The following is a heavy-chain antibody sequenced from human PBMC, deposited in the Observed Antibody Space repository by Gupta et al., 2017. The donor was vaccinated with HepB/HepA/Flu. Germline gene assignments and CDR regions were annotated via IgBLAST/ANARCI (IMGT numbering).Heavy chain of an antibody. CDR2: IIPIFGTA. Sequence: QVQLVQSGAEVKKPGSSVKVSCKASGGTFSSYAIRWVRQAPGQGLEWMGGIIPIFGTANYAQKFQGRVTITADESTSTAYMELSSLRSEDTAVYYCAGSNHEYSSPTHDYYYYYMDVWGKGTTVTVSS. J-gene: IGHJ6*03. CDR3: AGSNHEYSSPTHDYYYYYMDV. D-gene: IGHD6-6*01. CDR1: GGTFSSYA. V-gene: IGHV1-69*01.